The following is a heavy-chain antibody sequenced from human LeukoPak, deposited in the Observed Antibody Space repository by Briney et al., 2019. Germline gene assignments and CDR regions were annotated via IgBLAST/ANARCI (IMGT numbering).Heavy chain of an antibody. J-gene: IGHJ3*02. D-gene: IGHD6-19*01. CDR3: ARDVEEQWLVEDAFDI. CDR1: GFTFSSYS. Sequence: GGSLRLSCAASGFTFSSYSMNWVRQAPGKGLEWVSYISSSSSTIYYADSVKGRFTISRDNAKNSLYLQMNSLRAEDTAVYYCARDVEEQWLVEDAFDIWGQGTMVTVSS. CDR2: ISSSSSTI. V-gene: IGHV3-48*01.